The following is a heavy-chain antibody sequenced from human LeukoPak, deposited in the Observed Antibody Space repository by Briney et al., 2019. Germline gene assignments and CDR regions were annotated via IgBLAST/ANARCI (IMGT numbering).Heavy chain of an antibody. Sequence: KPSETLSLTCTVSGGSISSYYWSWIRQPPGKGLEWIGYIYYSGSTNYNPSLKSRVTISVDTSKNQFSLKLSSVTAADTAVYYCAGDPGYGDYYYYGMDVWGQGTTVTVSS. CDR3: AGDPGYGDYYYYGMDV. CDR1: GGSISSYY. V-gene: IGHV4-59*01. D-gene: IGHD4-17*01. CDR2: IYYSGST. J-gene: IGHJ6*02.